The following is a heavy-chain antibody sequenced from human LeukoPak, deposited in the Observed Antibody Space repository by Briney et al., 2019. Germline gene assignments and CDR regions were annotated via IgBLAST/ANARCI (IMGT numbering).Heavy chain of an antibody. CDR3: ARQYYYDGSGYPDYCDY. V-gene: IGHV4-4*02. Sequence: PSETLSLTCAVSGGSISSSNWWSWVRQPPGKGLEWIGEIYHSGSTYYNPSLKSRVTVSVDASKNQFSLNLRSVTAADTALYYCARQYYYDGSGYPDYCDYWGQGTLVTVSS. CDR1: GGSISSSNW. CDR2: IYHSGST. J-gene: IGHJ4*02. D-gene: IGHD3-22*01.